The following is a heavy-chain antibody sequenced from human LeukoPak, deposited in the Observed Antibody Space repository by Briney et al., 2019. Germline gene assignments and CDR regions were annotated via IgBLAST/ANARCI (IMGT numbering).Heavy chain of an antibody. CDR1: GYTFTSYA. CDR2: INAGNGNT. D-gene: IGHD2-2*01. J-gene: IGHJ6*04. CDR3: ARSQGDVPAAKYYYYYGMDV. V-gene: IGHV1-3*01. Sequence: ASVKVSCKASGYTFTSYAMHWVRQAPGQRLEWMGWINAGNGNTKYSQKFQGRVIITRDTSASTAYMELSSLRSEDTAVYYCARSQGDVPAAKYYYYYGMDVWGKGTTVTVSS.